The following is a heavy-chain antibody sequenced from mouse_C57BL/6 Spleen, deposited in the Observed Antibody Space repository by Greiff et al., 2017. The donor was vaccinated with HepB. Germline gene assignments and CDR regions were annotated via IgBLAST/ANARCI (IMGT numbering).Heavy chain of an antibody. CDR2: IDPENGDT. CDR1: GFNIKDDY. CDR3: TTSNYGMDY. D-gene: IGHD2-5*01. Sequence: VHVKQSGAELVRPGASVKLSCTASGFNIKDDYMHWVKQRPEQGLEWIGWIDPENGDTEYASKFQGKATITADTSSNTAYLQLSSLTSEDTAVYYCTTSNYGMDYWGQGTSVTVSS. V-gene: IGHV14-4*01. J-gene: IGHJ4*01.